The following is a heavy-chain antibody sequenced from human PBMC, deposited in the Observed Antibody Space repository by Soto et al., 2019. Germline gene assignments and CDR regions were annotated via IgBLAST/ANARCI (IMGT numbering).Heavy chain of an antibody. CDR2: INSGGGT. J-gene: IGHJ5*02. V-gene: IGHV3-53*01. CDR1: GFTVRTSY. CDR3: ARDRAITTLFSSLDP. Sequence: PGGSLRLSCAASGFTVRTSYIHWVRQPPGKGLEWVSIINSGGGTDYADSVKGRFTISRDNSKNTVDLQMNSLRAEDTAIYYRARDRAITTLFSSLDPWGQGTLVTVSS. D-gene: IGHD4-4*01.